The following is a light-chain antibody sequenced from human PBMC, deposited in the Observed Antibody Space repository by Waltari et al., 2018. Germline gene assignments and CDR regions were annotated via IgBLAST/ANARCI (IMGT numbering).Light chain of an antibody. J-gene: IGKJ4*01. V-gene: IGKV3-11*01. CDR1: QSVSSY. CDR3: QQRSNWPLT. Sequence: EIVLTQSPATLSLSPGERATLSCRASQSVSSYLAWYQQKPGQAPRLLIYDASNRASGSPARFSGSVSGTDFTLTISSLEPEDFAVYYGQQRSNWPLTFGGGTKVEIK. CDR2: DAS.